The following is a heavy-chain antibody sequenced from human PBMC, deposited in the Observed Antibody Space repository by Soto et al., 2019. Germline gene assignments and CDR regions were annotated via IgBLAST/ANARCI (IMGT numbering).Heavy chain of an antibody. CDR2: SNPILSMS. CDR1: GDTFTFYS. Sequence: QVQLVQSGAEVKKPGSSVRVSCKASGDTFTFYSINWVRQAPGRGLEWMGRSNPILSMSNYAQRFQGRVTMTADKSTSTAYMELSSLRSEDTAMYYCASSYGSGYRAFDYWGQGALVTVSS. V-gene: IGHV1-69*02. J-gene: IGHJ4*02. CDR3: ASSYGSGYRAFDY. D-gene: IGHD3-10*01.